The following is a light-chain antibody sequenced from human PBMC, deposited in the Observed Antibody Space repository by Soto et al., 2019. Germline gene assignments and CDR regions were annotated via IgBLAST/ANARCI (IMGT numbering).Light chain of an antibody. CDR3: QQHGTT. Sequence: IVTTQSPVTLSASSGVRATPFSRGRRTVTSKLAWYQQKPGPPPRSLTYGASMRGSCLPDRVSGGGSGTDFTLSISRPEPEDSAVYYYQQHGTTFGQRTKVDIE. J-gene: IGKJ1*01. V-gene: IGKV3-15*01. CDR2: GAS. CDR1: RTVTSK.